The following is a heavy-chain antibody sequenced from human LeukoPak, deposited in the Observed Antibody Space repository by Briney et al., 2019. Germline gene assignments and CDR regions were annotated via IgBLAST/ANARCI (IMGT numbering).Heavy chain of an antibody. CDR3: ARDRSSSWSTTTFYYYYGMDV. Sequence: GGSLRLSCAASGFTFSSYAMRWVRQAPGKGLEWVAVISYDGSNKYYADSVKGRFTISRDNSKNTLYLQMNSLRAEDTAVYYCARDRSSSWSTTTFYYYYGMDVWGQGTTVTVSS. J-gene: IGHJ6*02. CDR1: GFTFSSYA. D-gene: IGHD6-13*01. V-gene: IGHV3-30-3*01. CDR2: ISYDGSNK.